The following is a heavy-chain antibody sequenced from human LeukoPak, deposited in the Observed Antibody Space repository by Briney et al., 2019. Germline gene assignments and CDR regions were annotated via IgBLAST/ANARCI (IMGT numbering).Heavy chain of an antibody. D-gene: IGHD4-17*01. J-gene: IGHJ6*03. CDR3: ARERDFYGDYYYYMDV. Sequence: GSLRLPCAVSGFTFSSYAMSWVRQAPGKELEWVSAISGGGVSTYYADSVKGRFTVSRDNSKNTLYLQMNSLRAEDTAVYYCARERDFYGDYYYYMDVWGKGTTVTVSS. CDR1: GFTFSSYA. V-gene: IGHV3-23*01. CDR2: ISGGGVST.